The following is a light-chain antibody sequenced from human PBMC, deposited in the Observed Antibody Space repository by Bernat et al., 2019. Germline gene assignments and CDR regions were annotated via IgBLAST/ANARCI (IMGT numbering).Light chain of an antibody. CDR2: KAS. V-gene: IGKV1-5*03. CDR3: QQYSSYIKT. J-gene: IGKJ2*01. Sequence: DIQMTQSPLTLSASVGDRVTITCRASQSISVWLAWYQQKPGEAPKLLIYKASPLDSGVPSRFSGSGSGTEFSLTISSLQPDDFATYYCQQYSSYIKTFGQGTKLEIK. CDR1: QSISVW.